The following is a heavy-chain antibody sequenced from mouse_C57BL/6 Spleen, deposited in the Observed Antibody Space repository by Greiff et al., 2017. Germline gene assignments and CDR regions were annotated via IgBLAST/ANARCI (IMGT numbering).Heavy chain of an antibody. Sequence: EVQRVESGGGLVKPGGSLKLSCAASGFTFSSYAMSWVRQTPEKRLEWVATISDGGSYTYYPDNVKGRFTISRDNAKNNLYLQMSHLKSEDTAMYYCAREHEEGAMDYWGQGTSVTVSS. CDR2: ISDGGSYT. CDR1: GFTFSSYA. CDR3: AREHEEGAMDY. J-gene: IGHJ4*01. V-gene: IGHV5-4*01.